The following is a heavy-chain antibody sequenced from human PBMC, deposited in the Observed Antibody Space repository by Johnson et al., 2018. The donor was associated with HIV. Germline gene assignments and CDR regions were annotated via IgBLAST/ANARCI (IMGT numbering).Heavy chain of an antibody. CDR2: ISYDGSNK. CDR1: GFTFSSYG. J-gene: IGHJ3*02. Sequence: QVQLVESGGGVVQPGRSLRLSCAASGFTFSSYGMHWVREAPGKGLEWVAVISYDGSNKYYADSVKGRFTISRDNSKNTLYLQMNSLRAEETAVYYCAKGLGRAAAGTRNAFDIWGKGTMVTVSS. D-gene: IGHD6-13*01. V-gene: IGHV3-30*18. CDR3: AKGLGRAAAGTRNAFDI.